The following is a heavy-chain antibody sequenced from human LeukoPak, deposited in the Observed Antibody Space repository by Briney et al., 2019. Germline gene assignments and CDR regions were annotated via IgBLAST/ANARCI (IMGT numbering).Heavy chain of an antibody. CDR3: ARGNYYDRSGGADRGPAFGI. Sequence: SGKFFCKEAVYTFSINDRHCWPHAPGQGLEWMGIINPSGGSTSYAHKFQGRHTMTRDMSTSTVYMELRRLRSEDTAVYYCARGNYYDRSGGADRGPAFGIWGQGTMVTVAS. D-gene: IGHD3-22*01. V-gene: IGHV1-46*01. CDR2: INPSGGST. CDR1: VYTFSIND. J-gene: IGHJ3*02.